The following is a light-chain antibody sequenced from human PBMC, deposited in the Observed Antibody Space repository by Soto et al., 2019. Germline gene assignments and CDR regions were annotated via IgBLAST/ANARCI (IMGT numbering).Light chain of an antibody. CDR1: QSVLYSSNNKNY. V-gene: IGKV4-1*01. CDR2: WAS. Sequence: DIVMTQSPDSLAVSLGERATINCKSSQSVLYSSNNKNYLAWYQQKPGQPPKLLIYWASTRESGVPDRFSGSGSVTDFTHTISSLKAEDVAVYSCQQYYSTPITFGGEPKVEIK. CDR3: QQYYSTPIT. J-gene: IGKJ4*01.